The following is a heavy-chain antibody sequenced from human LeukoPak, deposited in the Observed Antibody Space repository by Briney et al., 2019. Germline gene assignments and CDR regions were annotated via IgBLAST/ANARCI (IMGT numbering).Heavy chain of an antibody. CDR1: GFTFSSYA. D-gene: IGHD6-13*01. Sequence: GGSLRLSCAASGFTFSSYAMSWVRQAPGKGLEWVSAISGSGGSTYYADSVKGRFTISRDNSKNTLYLQMNSLRAEDTAVYYCAKARGSSSRALYYYMDVWGKGTTVTVSS. V-gene: IGHV3-23*01. CDR3: AKARGSSSRALYYYMDV. J-gene: IGHJ6*03. CDR2: ISGSGGST.